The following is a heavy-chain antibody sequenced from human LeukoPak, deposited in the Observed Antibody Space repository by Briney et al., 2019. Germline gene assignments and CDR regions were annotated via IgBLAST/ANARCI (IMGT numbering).Heavy chain of an antibody. J-gene: IGHJ4*02. CDR2: INHSGST. CDR3: ARGSSGWYEDY. V-gene: IGHV4-34*01. D-gene: IGHD6-19*01. Sequence: SETLSLTCAVYGGSFSGYYWSWIRQPPGKGLEWIGEINHSGSTNYNPSLKSRVTISVDMSKNQFSLKLRSVTAADTAVYYCARGSSGWYEDYWGQGTLVTVSS. CDR1: GGSFSGYY.